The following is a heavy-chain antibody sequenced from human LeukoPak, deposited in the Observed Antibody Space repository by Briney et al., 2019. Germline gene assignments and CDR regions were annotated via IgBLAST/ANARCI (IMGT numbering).Heavy chain of an antibody. D-gene: IGHD3-22*01. J-gene: IGHJ4*02. V-gene: IGHV4-61*02. CDR1: GGSISSGSYY. CDR2: IYTSGST. CDR3: ATGWVITGEN. Sequence: PSQTLSLTCTVSGGSISSGSYYWSWIRQPAGKGLEWIGRIYTSGSTNYNPSLKSRVIISVDTSKNQFSLKLSSVTAADTAVYYCATGWVITGENWGQGTLVTVSS.